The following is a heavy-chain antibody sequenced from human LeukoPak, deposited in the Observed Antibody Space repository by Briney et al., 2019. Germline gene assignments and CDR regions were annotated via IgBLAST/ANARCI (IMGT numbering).Heavy chain of an antibody. CDR3: ARSRDMVDN. CDR2: INSDGSHT. CDR1: GCTFSTYW. D-gene: IGHD3-10*01. V-gene: IGHV3-74*01. J-gene: IGHJ4*02. Sequence: PGGSLRRSCAASGCTFSTYWMHWVRLAPGKGLVWVSRINSDGSHTSYADSVKGRFTISRDNAKNTLYLQMNSLRVEDTAVYYCARSRDMVDNWGQGTLVTVSS.